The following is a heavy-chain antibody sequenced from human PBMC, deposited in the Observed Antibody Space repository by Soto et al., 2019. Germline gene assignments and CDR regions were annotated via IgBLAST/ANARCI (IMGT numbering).Heavy chain of an antibody. CDR3: ARGPTYYYYGMDV. J-gene: IGHJ6*02. CDR1: GGTFSDHS. CDR2: IIPIFDTP. V-gene: IGHV1-69*13. Sequence: RASVKVSCKASGGTFSDHSITWVRQAPGQGLEWMGGIIPIFDTPKYAQKFRGRVTMNADESTSTAYMELSSLRSDDTAVYYCARGPTYYYYGMDVWGQGTTVTVS.